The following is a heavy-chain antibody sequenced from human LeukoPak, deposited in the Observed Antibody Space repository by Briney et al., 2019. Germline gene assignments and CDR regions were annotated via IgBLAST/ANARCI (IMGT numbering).Heavy chain of an antibody. Sequence: PGESLKISCKGSGYIFNIYWIAWVRQTPGKGLEWMGIIYPGDSDTRYSPSFQGQVTISADKSISTAYLQWSSLKASDTAVYYRARQDGSGIFYFDSWGQGTLVTVSS. J-gene: IGHJ4*02. CDR3: ARQDGSGIFYFDS. D-gene: IGHD3-10*01. V-gene: IGHV5-51*01. CDR1: GYIFNIYW. CDR2: IYPGDSDT.